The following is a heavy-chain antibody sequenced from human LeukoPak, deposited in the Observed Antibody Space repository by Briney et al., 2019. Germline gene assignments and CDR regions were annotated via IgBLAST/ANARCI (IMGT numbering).Heavy chain of an antibody. CDR1: GYTLTELS. CDR2: FDPEDGET. CDR3: ARDRWSSSSSEGTFDI. J-gene: IGHJ3*02. Sequence: ASVKVSCKVSGYTLTELSMHWVRQAPGKGLEWMGGFDPEDGETIYAQKFQGRVTMTTDTSTSTAYMELRSLRSDDTAVYYCARDRWSSSSSEGTFDIWGQGTMVIVSS. D-gene: IGHD6-6*01. V-gene: IGHV1-24*01.